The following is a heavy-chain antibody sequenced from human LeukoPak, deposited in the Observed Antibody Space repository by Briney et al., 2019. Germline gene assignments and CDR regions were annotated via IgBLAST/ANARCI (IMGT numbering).Heavy chain of an antibody. CDR1: GFTFCTYE. J-gene: IGHJ5*02. CDR2: ISSSGSTI. V-gene: IGHV3-48*03. D-gene: IGHD3-10*01. CDR3: ARTTYGSGSYPWFDP. Sequence: PGRSLRLSCAASGFTFCTYELNCVRQAPGKGLEWVSYISSSGSTIYYADSVKGRFTISRDNAKNSLYLQMNSLRAEDTAIYSCARTTYGSGSYPWFDPWGQGTLVTVSS.